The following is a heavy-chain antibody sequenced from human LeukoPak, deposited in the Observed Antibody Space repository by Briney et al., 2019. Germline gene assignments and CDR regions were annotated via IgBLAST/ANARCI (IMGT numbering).Heavy chain of an antibody. CDR3: AKGRGFRVWDPWDN. Sequence: GGSLRLSCAVSGSTFSSYAMSWVRQAPGKGLEWVSGITNSGENTYYADSVKGRFTISRDNSKNTLFLEMNSLRVEDTAVYYCAKGRGFRVWDPWDNWGQGTLITVSS. CDR2: ITNSGENT. V-gene: IGHV3-23*01. J-gene: IGHJ4*02. CDR1: GSTFSSYA. D-gene: IGHD3-16*01.